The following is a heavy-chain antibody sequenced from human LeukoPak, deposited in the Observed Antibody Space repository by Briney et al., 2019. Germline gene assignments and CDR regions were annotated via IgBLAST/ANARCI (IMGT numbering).Heavy chain of an antibody. CDR1: GFTFSSYA. Sequence: GGSLRLSCAASGFTFSSYAMSWVRQAPGKGLEWVGRIKSRAHGGTTEYATPVKGRFIISRDDSKNMLYVQMNSLKTEDTGVYYCVWFGTLLSFDQWGQGTLVTVSS. CDR2: IKSRAHGGTT. V-gene: IGHV3-15*01. CDR3: VWFGTLLSFDQ. D-gene: IGHD3-10*01. J-gene: IGHJ4*02.